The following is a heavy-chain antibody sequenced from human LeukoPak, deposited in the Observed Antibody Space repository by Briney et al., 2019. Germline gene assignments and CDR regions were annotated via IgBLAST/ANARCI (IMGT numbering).Heavy chain of an antibody. J-gene: IGHJ5*02. D-gene: IGHD3-10*01. CDR3: ARGAPRRWLTMVRGVPRHYNWFDP. Sequence: SETLSLTCTVSGYSISSGYYWGWIRQPPGKGLEWIGSIYHSGSTYYNPSLKSRVTISVDTSKNQFSLKLSSVTAADTAVYYCARGAPRRWLTMVRGVPRHYNWFDPWGQGTLVTVSS. CDR1: GYSISSGYY. CDR2: IYHSGST. V-gene: IGHV4-38-2*02.